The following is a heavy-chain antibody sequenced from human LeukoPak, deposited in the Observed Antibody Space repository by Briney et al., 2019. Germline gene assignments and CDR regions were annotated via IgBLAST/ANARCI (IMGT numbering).Heavy chain of an antibody. J-gene: IGHJ6*03. CDR3: ARDHSGSPGYMDV. D-gene: IGHD1-26*01. Sequence: GGSLRLSCAASGFTVSGNYMSWVRQAPGKGLEWFSVIYSGGSTYYADSVKGRFTISRDNSKNTLYLQTNSLRAEDTAVYYCARDHSGSPGYMDVWGKGTTVTVSS. V-gene: IGHV3-53*01. CDR2: IYSGGST. CDR1: GFTVSGNY.